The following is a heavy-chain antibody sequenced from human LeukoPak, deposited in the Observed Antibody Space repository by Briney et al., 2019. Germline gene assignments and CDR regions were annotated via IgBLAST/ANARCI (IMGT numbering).Heavy chain of an antibody. V-gene: IGHV5-51*03. Sequence: GESLKISCKGSGYSFTSYWIGWVRQMPGKGLEWMGIIYPGDSDTRYSPSFQGQVTLSADKSISTAYLQWSSLKASDTAMYYCARRRKVGATGGYFDYWGQGTLVTVSS. CDR3: ARRRKVGATGGYFDY. J-gene: IGHJ4*02. D-gene: IGHD1-26*01. CDR2: IYPGDSDT. CDR1: GYSFTSYW.